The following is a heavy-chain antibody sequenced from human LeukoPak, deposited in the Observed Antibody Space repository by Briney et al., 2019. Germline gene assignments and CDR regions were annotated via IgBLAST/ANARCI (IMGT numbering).Heavy chain of an antibody. V-gene: IGHV3-33*01. D-gene: IGHD3-10*01. CDR1: GFIFSTYG. J-gene: IGHJ4*02. Sequence: PGGSLRLSCAASGFIFSTYGMHWVRQAPGKGLEWVAIIWPDGSNKYYADSVKGRFTISRDNSKNTLYLQMNSLRVEDTAVYYRARDGTYYYGSGSPKDYWGQGTLVTVSS. CDR2: IWPDGSNK. CDR3: ARDGTYYYGSGSPKDY.